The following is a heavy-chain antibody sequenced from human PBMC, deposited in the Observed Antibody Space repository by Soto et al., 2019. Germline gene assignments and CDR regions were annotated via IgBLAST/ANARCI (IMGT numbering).Heavy chain of an antibody. CDR1: GFTFSSYA. V-gene: IGHV3-30-3*01. J-gene: IGHJ4*02. D-gene: IGHD3-22*01. CDR3: ARDYYKYYDSSGYYRSPAY. Sequence: GGSLRLSCAASGFTFSSYAMHWVRQAPGKGLEWVALISYDGSDKDYADSVKGRFTVSRDNSRNTLFLQMNSLRAEDTAVYYCARDYYKYYDSSGYYRSPAYWGQGTLVTVSS. CDR2: ISYDGSDK.